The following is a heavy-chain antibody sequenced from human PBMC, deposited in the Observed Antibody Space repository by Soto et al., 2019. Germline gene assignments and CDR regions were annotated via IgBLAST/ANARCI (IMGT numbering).Heavy chain of an antibody. CDR1: GFTFSSYA. V-gene: IGHV3-23*01. D-gene: IGHD3-10*01. CDR3: AKDLRPLYGSGQED. CDR2: ISGSGGST. Sequence: EVQLLESGGGLVQPGGSLRLSCAASGFTFSSYAMSWVRQAPGKGLEWVSAISGSGGSTYYADSVKGRFTISRDNSKNTLYLEMNSLRAEDTAVYYCAKDLRPLYGSGQEDWGQGTLVTVSS. J-gene: IGHJ1*01.